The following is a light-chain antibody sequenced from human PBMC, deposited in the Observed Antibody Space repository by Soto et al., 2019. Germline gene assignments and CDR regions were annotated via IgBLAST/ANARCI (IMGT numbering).Light chain of an antibody. CDR3: QQYGSPPIT. CDR1: QSVSSS. J-gene: IGKJ5*01. V-gene: IGKV3-20*01. Sequence: EIVLTQSPATLSLSPGERATLSCMSCQSVSSSLAWYQQKPGQAPRLLIYGASNGAAGIPARFSGSGSGTDFTLTISRLEPEDFAVYYCQQYGSPPITFGQGTRLEI. CDR2: GAS.